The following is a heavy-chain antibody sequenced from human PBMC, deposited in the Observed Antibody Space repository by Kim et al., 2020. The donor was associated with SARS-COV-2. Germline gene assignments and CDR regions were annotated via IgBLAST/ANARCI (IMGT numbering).Heavy chain of an antibody. D-gene: IGHD1-26*01. V-gene: IGHV1-46*01. CDR3: AGGWWELDYYGMDV. Sequence: AQKFQGRVTMTRDTSTSTVYMELSSLRSEDTAVYYCAGGWWELDYYGMDVWGQGTTVTVSS. J-gene: IGHJ6*02.